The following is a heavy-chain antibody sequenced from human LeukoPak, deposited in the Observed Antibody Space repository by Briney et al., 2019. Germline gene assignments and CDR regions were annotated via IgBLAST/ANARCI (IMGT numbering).Heavy chain of an antibody. J-gene: IGHJ4*02. Sequence: PGGSLRLSCTASGFTFGDYTMSWFRQPPGKGLEWVSVIYSGGSTYYADSVKGRFTISRDNSKNTLYLQMNSLRAEDTAVYYCARAVAYSYGFDYWGQGTLVTVSS. D-gene: IGHD5-18*01. CDR1: GFTFGDYT. CDR2: IYSGGST. CDR3: ARAVAYSYGFDY. V-gene: IGHV3-53*01.